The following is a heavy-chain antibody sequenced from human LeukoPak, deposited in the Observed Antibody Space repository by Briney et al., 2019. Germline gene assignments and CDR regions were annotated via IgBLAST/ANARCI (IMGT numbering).Heavy chain of an antibody. CDR2: ISAYNGNT. CDR3: ARDSGITVPDAFDI. CDR1: GYTFTSYG. Sequence: ASVKVSCKASGYTFTSYGISWVRQAPGQGLEWMGWISAYNGNTNYAQKLQGRVTMTTDTSTSTAYMELRSLRSDDTAVYYCARDSGITVPDAFDIWGQGTMVTVSS. J-gene: IGHJ3*02. D-gene: IGHD3-3*01. V-gene: IGHV1-18*01.